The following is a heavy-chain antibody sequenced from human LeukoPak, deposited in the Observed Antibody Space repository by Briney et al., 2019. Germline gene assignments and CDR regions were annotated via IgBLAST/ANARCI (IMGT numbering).Heavy chain of an antibody. D-gene: IGHD5-18*01. CDR3: ARGRYSYGYGGIDY. Sequence: SETLSLTCAVFGGSFSTYYWSWIRQPPGKGLEWIGEINHSGSTNYNPSLKSRVTISVDTSKNQFSLKLSSVTAADTAVYYCARGRYSYGYGGIDYWGQGTLVTVSS. V-gene: IGHV4-34*01. CDR2: INHSGST. J-gene: IGHJ4*02. CDR1: GGSFSTYY.